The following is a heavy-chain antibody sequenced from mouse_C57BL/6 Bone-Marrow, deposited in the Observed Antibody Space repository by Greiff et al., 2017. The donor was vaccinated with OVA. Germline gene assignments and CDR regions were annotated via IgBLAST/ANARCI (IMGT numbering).Heavy chain of an antibody. CDR1: GYTFTSYG. V-gene: IGHV1-81*01. J-gene: IGHJ4*01. CDR2: IYPRSGNT. D-gene: IGHD2-3*01. CDR3: ARRGGYYLYYAMDY. Sequence: QVQLQQSGAELARPGASVKLSCKASGYTFTSYGISLVKQRTGQGLEWIGEIYPRSGNTYYNEKFKGKATLTADKSSSTAYMELRSLTSEDSAVYFCARRGGYYLYYAMDYWGQGTSVTVSS.